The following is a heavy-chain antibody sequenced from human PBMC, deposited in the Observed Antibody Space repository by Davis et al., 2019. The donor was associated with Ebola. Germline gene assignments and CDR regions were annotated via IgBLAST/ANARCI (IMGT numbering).Heavy chain of an antibody. CDR1: GYTFTSYA. J-gene: IGHJ6*04. CDR2: ISTATGNP. D-gene: IGHD3-10*01. V-gene: IGHV7-4-1*02. Sequence: ASVKVSCKASGYTFTSYAMHWVRQAPGQRLEWMGWISTATGNPTYAQGFTGRFVFSLDTSVSTAYLQINSLKAEDSAIYFCGRTAHYGSGTKPYYGMDVWGKGTTVTVSS. CDR3: GRTAHYGSGTKPYYGMDV.